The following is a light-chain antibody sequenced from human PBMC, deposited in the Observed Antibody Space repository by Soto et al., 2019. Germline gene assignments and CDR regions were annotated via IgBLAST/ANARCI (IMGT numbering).Light chain of an antibody. J-gene: IGKJ2*01. CDR2: DAS. Sequence: DIQMTQSPSTLSASVGDRVTITCRASQSISSWLAWYQQKPGKAPNLLIYDASSLESGVPSRFSGSGSGTEFTLTISSLQPDDFATYYCQQYNSYSPYTFGQGPKLEIK. V-gene: IGKV1-5*01. CDR1: QSISSW. CDR3: QQYNSYSPYT.